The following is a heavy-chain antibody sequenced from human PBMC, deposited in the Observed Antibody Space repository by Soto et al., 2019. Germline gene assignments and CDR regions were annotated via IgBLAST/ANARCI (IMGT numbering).Heavy chain of an antibody. CDR3: AKDWDLYSSTWYYFDY. J-gene: IGHJ4*02. CDR2: ISGSGGST. Sequence: PGGSLRLSCAASGFTFTSYAMSWVRQAPEKGLEWVSGISGSGGSTHYADSVKGRFTISRDNSKNTLYLQMNSLRAEDTAVYYCAKDWDLYSSTWYYFDYWGQGTLVTVSS. V-gene: IGHV3-23*01. D-gene: IGHD6-13*01. CDR1: GFTFTSYA.